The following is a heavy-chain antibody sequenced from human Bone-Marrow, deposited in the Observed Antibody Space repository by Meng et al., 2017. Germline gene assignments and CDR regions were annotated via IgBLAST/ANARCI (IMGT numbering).Heavy chain of an antibody. V-gene: IGHV3-74*03. D-gene: IGHD2-2*01. J-gene: IGHJ4*02. CDR1: GFTFNIYW. CDR3: GRDEGYQLLK. CDR2: INGDGSST. Sequence: EVQLVESGGGLVQAVGSLRLSCAASGFTFNIYWMHWVRQAPGKGIVWVSRINGDGSSTTYADSVKGRFTISRDNAKNTLYLQMNSLTVEDTAVYYCGRDEGYQLLKWGQGTLVTVSS.